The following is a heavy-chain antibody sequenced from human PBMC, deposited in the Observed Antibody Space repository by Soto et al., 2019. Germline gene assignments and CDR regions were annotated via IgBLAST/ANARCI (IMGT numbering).Heavy chain of an antibody. CDR3: AKGGEVGGVLGDH. CDR2: ISYDGSYQ. CDR1: GFAFNKFG. V-gene: IGHV3-30*18. D-gene: IGHD1-26*01. J-gene: IGHJ4*02. Sequence: QVQLVESGGGVVQPGTSLRLSCEASGFAFNKFGMHWVRQAPGKGLDWVAFISYDGSYQYYADSVQGRLTITRDNSMNTLNMQLNSLRREDTAVYYCAKGGEVGGVLGDHWGQGTLVTVSS.